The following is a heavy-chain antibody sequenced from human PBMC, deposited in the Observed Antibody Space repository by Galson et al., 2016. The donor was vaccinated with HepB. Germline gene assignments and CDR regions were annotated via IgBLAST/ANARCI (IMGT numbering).Heavy chain of an antibody. D-gene: IGHD2-2*01. CDR3: ARAAIIPGARMVFDP. CDR1: GASISDSNW. V-gene: IGHV4-4*02. J-gene: IGHJ5*02. CDR2: IYHTGTS. Sequence: ETLSLTCAVSGASISDSNWWTWVRHVPGKGLEWIGEIYHTGTSNNNPFLSSRFTLSVDKSRNQFSLTLTSVPAADTAVYYCARAAIIPGARMVFDPWGQGILVTVSS.